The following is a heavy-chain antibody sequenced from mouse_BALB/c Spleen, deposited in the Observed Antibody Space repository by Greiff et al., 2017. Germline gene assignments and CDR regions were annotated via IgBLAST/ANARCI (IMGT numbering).Heavy chain of an antibody. D-gene: IGHD1-2*01. CDR3: ARGVTTATFAY. V-gene: IGHV5-17*02. J-gene: IGHJ3*01. CDR1: GFTFSSFG. Sequence: EVMLVESGGGLVQPGGSRKLSCAASGFTFSSFGMHWVRPAPEKGLEWVAYISSGSSTIYYADTVKGRFTISRDNPTNTLFLQMTSLRSEDTAMFYCARGVTTATFAYWGQGTLVTVSA. CDR2: ISSGSSTI.